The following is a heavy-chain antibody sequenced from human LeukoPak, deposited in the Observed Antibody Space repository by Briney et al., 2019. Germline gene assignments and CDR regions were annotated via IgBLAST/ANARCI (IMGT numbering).Heavy chain of an antibody. D-gene: IGHD3-10*01. CDR2: IYHSGST. J-gene: IGHJ4*02. CDR1: GGSISSGGYY. Sequence: SQTLSLTCTVSGGSISSGGYYWSWIRQPPGKGLEWIGYIYHSGSTYYNPSLKSRVTISVDRSKNQFSLKLSSVTAADTAVYYCAREGYYYGSGSSKAERGFDYWGQGTLVTVSS. CDR3: AREGYYYGSGSSKAERGFDY. V-gene: IGHV4-30-2*01.